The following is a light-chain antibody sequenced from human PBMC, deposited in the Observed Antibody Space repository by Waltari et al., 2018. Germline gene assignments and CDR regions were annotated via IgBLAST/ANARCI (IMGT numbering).Light chain of an antibody. CDR1: QGISSY. Sequence: QSPSSLSASVGDRVTITCRASQGISSYLNWYQQKPGKAPKLLIYYANSLASGVPSRFSGSGSGTEFTLTISSLQPEDFATYYCQQGNSYPLTFGGGTKVEIK. V-gene: IGKV1-13*02. CDR2: YAN. J-gene: IGKJ4*01. CDR3: QQGNSYPLT.